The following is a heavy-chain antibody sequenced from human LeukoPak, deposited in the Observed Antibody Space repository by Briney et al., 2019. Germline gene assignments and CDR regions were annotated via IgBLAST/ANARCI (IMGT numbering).Heavy chain of an antibody. CDR2: INHGGLT. V-gene: IGHV4-30-4*08. D-gene: IGHD3-16*02. J-gene: IGHJ5*02. Sequence: SQTLSLTCTVSGDSISSGDYYWTWIRQSPEKGLEWIGEINHGGLTSYNPSLESRLTLLVDTSKNQFSLNLRSVTAADTAVYFCARARAFVWGSYRYIPYYFDPWGQGTLVTVSS. CDR1: GDSISSGDYY. CDR3: ARARAFVWGSYRYIPYYFDP.